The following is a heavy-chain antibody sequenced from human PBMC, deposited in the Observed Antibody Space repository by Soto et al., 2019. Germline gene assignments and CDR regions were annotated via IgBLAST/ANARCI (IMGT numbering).Heavy chain of an antibody. J-gene: IGHJ6*02. V-gene: IGHV3-49*04. D-gene: IGHD3-3*01. CDR1: GFAFGDYG. CDR2: IRGKAYGGTT. CDR3: TRDRYDFWSSGGYYYAMDV. Sequence: GGSLRLSCTGSGFAFGDYGMSWVRQAPGKGLEWLCFIRGKAYGGTTEYAASVQGRFTISRDDSKSIAYLQMNSLKTEDSAVYYCTRDRYDFWSSGGYYYAMDVWGQGTTVTVSS.